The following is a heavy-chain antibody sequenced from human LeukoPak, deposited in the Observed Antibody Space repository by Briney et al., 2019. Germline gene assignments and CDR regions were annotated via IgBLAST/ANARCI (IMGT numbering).Heavy chain of an antibody. Sequence: SETLSLTCTVSGGSISSSSYYWGWIRQPPGKGLEWIGSIYYSGSTYYNPSLKSRVTISVDTSKNQFSLKLSSVTAADTAVYYCARSMVRGVINVGWFDPWGQGTLVTVSS. D-gene: IGHD3-10*01. CDR3: ARSMVRGVINVGWFDP. J-gene: IGHJ5*02. CDR2: IYYSGST. CDR1: GGSISSSSYY. V-gene: IGHV4-39*01.